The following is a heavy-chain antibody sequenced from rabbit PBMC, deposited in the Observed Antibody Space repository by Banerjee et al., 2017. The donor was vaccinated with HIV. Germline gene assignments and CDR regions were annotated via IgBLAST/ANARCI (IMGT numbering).Heavy chain of an antibody. V-gene: IGHV1S40*01. CDR3: ARNDDTTSVNYGASGFSL. D-gene: IGHD1-1*01. CDR1: GFSFSSTYY. CDR2: IRPSNSGT. J-gene: IGHJ4*01. Sequence: QSLEESGGDLVKPGASLTLTCTASGFSFSSTYYMCWVRQAPGKGLEWIACIRPSNSGTWFASWAKGRVTISKASSTTVTLQMTSLTAADTATYFCARNDDTTSVNYGASGFSLWGPGTL.